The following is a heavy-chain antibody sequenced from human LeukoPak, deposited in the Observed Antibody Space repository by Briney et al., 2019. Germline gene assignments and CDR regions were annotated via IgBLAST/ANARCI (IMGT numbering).Heavy chain of an antibody. CDR3: ATESLYGDYTHVDFGY. CDR1: GYTLTELS. D-gene: IGHD4-17*01. J-gene: IGHJ4*02. CDR2: FDPEDGET. V-gene: IGHV1-24*01. Sequence: ASVKVSCKVSGYTLTELSMHWVRQAPGKGLEWMGGFDPEDGETIYAQKFQGRVTMTEDTSTDTAYMELSSLRSEDTAVYYCATESLYGDYTHVDFGYWGQGTLVTVSS.